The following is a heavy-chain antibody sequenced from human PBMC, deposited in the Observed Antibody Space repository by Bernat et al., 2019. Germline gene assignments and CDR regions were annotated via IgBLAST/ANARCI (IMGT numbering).Heavy chain of an antibody. D-gene: IGHD4-17*01. CDR2: IYSGGST. CDR3: ARDGSYGDYAFDY. J-gene: IGHJ4*02. V-gene: IGHV3-53*04. Sequence: EVQLVESGGGLVKPGGSLRLSCAASGFTVSSNYMSWVRQAPGKGLEWVSVIYSGGSTYYADSVKGRFTISRDNSKNTLYLQMNSLRAEDTAVYYCARDGSYGDYAFDYWGQGTLVTVSS. CDR1: GFTVSSNY.